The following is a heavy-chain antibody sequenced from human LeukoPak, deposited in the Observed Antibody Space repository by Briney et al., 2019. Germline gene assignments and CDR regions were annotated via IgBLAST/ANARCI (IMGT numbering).Heavy chain of an antibody. CDR2: IKQDGSEK. D-gene: IGHD2-2*01. CDR3: ARDIWVLSTSCSFDY. CDR1: GFTFITYW. Sequence: AGGSLRLSCAASGFTFITYWMDWVRQAPGKGLEWVASIKQDGSEKYYVDSVKGRLTISRDNAKNSLYLQMNSLRAEDTAVYYCARDIWVLSTSCSFDYWGQGTLVTVSS. V-gene: IGHV3-7*01. J-gene: IGHJ4*02.